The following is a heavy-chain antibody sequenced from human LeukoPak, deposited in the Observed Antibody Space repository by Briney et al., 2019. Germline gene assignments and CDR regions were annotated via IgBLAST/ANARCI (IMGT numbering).Heavy chain of an antibody. D-gene: IGHD1-1*01. CDR1: GFTFSSYA. V-gene: IGHV3-23*01. CDR2: ISGSGGST. CDR3: AKDPWYNWNDDWGYYFDY. Sequence: GGSLRLSCAASGFTFSSYAMSWVRQAPGKGLEWVSAISGSGGSTYYGDSVKGRFTISRDNSKNTLYLQMNSLRAEDTAVYYCAKDPWYNWNDDWGYYFDYWGQGTLVTVSS. J-gene: IGHJ4*02.